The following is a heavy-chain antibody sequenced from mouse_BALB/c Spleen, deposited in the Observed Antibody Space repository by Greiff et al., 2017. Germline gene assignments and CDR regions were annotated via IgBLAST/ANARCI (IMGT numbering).Heavy chain of an antibody. Sequence: EVQVVESGGGLVKPGGSLKLSCAASGFTFSSYAMSWVRQTPEKRLEWVASISSGGSTYYPDSVKGRFTISRDNARNILYLQMSSLRSEDTAMYYCSGTYYGYDGSSWFAYWGQGTLVTVSA. CDR2: ISSGGST. J-gene: IGHJ3*01. CDR3: SGTYYGYDGSSWFAY. D-gene: IGHD2-2*01. V-gene: IGHV5-6-5*01. CDR1: GFTFSSYA.